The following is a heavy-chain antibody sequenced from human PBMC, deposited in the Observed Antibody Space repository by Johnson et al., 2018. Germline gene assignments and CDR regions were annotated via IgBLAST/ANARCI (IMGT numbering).Heavy chain of an antibody. CDR2: INPTGGST. Sequence: VQLVESGAEVKKPGASVKVSCQASGYTFTSYSMHWVRQAPGQGLEWMGIINPTGGSTTYAQKFQGRVTMTRDTSTSTGYMELSSLRSEDTAVYYCARGLIGSTSSLFHHWGQGTPVTVSS. V-gene: IGHV1-46*01. CDR3: ARGLIGSTSSLFHH. D-gene: IGHD2-2*01. J-gene: IGHJ1*01. CDR1: GYTFTSYS.